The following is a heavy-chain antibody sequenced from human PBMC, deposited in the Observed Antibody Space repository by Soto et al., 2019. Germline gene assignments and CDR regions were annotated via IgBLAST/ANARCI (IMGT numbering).Heavy chain of an antibody. Sequence: SETLSLTCTVSGGSISSYYWSWIRQPPGKGLEWIGYIYDSGSTNYNPSLKSRVTISVDTSKNQFSLRLTSVTAADTAVYYCAAAPLYWGQGTLVTLSS. D-gene: IGHD2-15*01. V-gene: IGHV4-59*01. CDR3: AAAPLY. J-gene: IGHJ4*02. CDR2: IYDSGST. CDR1: GGSISSYY.